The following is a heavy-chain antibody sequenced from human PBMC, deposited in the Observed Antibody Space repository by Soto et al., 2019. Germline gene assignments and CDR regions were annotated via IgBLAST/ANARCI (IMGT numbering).Heavy chain of an antibody. CDR3: ARARFWGQIYYYYYMDV. D-gene: IGHD3-16*01. J-gene: IGHJ6*03. CDR2: MNPNSGNT. CDR1: GYTFTSYD. V-gene: IGHV1-8*01. Sequence: ASVKVSCKASGYTFTSYDINWVRQATGQGLEWMGWMNPNSGNTGYAQKFQGRVTMTRNTSISTAYMELSSLRSEDTAVYYCARARFWGQIYYYYYMDVWGKGTTVTVSS.